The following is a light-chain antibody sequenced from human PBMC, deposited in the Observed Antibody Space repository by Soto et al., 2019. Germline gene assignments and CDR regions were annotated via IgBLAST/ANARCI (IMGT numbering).Light chain of an antibody. V-gene: IGKV4-1*01. J-gene: IGKJ1*01. CDR3: QQYLTIPRT. CDR1: QSVLYSNNNKNC. CDR2: WAS. Sequence: DIVMTQSPDSLAVSLGETATINCESSQSVLYSNNNKNCVAWYQQRPGQPPKLLIYWASTRESGVPDRFSGTGSGTDFTLTISSPQAEDAAVYFCQQYLTIPRTFGQGTKVLVK.